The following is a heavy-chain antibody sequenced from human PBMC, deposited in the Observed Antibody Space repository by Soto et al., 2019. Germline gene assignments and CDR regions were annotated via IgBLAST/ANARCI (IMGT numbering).Heavy chain of an antibody. CDR3: VRATYFSDSSGYTRCLDY. Sequence: EVQLVESGGGLVQPGGSLRLSCAGSGFTLGDHYIAWVRQAPGRGLEWFGRSRDKPQGYSTAYAASVKGRFTTSRDESKNSAYLQMNSLKTEDTAVYYCVRATYFSDSSGYTRCLDYWGQGTLVTVSS. J-gene: IGHJ4*02. CDR2: SRDKPQGYST. V-gene: IGHV3-72*01. D-gene: IGHD3-22*01. CDR1: GFTLGDHY.